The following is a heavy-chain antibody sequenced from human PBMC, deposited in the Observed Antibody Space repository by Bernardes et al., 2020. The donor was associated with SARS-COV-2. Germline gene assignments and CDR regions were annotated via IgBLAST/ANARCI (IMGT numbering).Heavy chain of an antibody. V-gene: IGHV3-53*01. CDR2: IYSGGST. D-gene: IGHD2-15*01. CDR1: GFTVSSNY. Sequence: GGSLRLSCAASGFTVSSNYMSWVRQAPGKGLEWVSVIYSGGSTYYADSVKGRFTISRDNSKNTLYLQMNSLRAEDTAVYYCASPGVTTRSYYYPVSAGMDVWGQGTTVTVSS. J-gene: IGHJ6*02. CDR3: ASPGVTTRSYYYPVSAGMDV.